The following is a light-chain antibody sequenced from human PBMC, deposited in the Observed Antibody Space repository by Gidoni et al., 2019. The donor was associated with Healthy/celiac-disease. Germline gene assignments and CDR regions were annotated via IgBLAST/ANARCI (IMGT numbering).Light chain of an antibody. Sequence: QSALTQPASVSGSPGQSITISCTGTSSDFGSYNLVSWYQQHPGKAPKLMIYEGSKRPSGVSNRFSGSKSGNTASLTSAGLQAEDEADYYCCSYAGSSTWVFGGGTKLTVL. CDR3: CSYAGSSTWV. CDR2: EGS. J-gene: IGLJ3*02. CDR1: SSDFGSYNL. V-gene: IGLV2-23*01.